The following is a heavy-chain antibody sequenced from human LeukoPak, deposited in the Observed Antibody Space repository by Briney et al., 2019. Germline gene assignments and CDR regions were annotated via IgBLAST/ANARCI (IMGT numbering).Heavy chain of an antibody. D-gene: IGHD6-13*01. Sequence: SETLSLTCAVSGYSISSGYYWGWIRQPPGKGLEWIGSIYYSGSTYYNPSLKSRVTISVDTSKNQFSLKLSSVTAADTAVYYCARTTGGDSIAAAGMEPFDYWGQGTLVTVSS. CDR2: IYYSGST. CDR1: GYSISSGYY. V-gene: IGHV4-38-2*01. CDR3: ARTTGGDSIAAAGMEPFDY. J-gene: IGHJ4*02.